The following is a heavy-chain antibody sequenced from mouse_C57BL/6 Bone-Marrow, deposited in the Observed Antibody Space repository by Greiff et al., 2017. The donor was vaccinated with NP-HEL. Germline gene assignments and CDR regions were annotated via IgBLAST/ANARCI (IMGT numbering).Heavy chain of an antibody. J-gene: IGHJ1*03. D-gene: IGHD1-1*01. CDR2: ISDGGSYT. CDR1: GFTFSSYA. V-gene: IGHV5-4*01. CDR3: ARERSQSSYWYFEV. Sequence: EVQVVESGGGLVKPGGSLKLSCAASGFTFSSYAMSWVRQTPEQRLEWVATISDGGSYTYYPDNVKGRFTISRDNAKNNLYLQMSHLKAEDTAMYDCARERSQSSYWYFEVWGTGTTVTVSS.